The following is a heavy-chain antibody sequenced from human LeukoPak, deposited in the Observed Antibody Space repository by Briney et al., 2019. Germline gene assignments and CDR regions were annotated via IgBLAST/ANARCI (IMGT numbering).Heavy chain of an antibody. CDR2: IYYSGST. CDR3: ARLVGARGYFDY. J-gene: IGHJ4*02. CDR1: GGSISSGDYY. V-gene: IGHV4-30-4*08. Sequence: SQTLSLTCTVSGGSISSGDYYWSWIRQPPGKGLEWIGYIYYSGSTYYNPSLKSRVTISVDTSKNQFSLKLSSVTAADTAVYYCARLVGARGYFDYWGQGTLVTVSS. D-gene: IGHD1-26*01.